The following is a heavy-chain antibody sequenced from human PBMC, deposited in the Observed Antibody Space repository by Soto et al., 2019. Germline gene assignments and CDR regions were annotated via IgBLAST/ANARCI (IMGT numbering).Heavy chain of an antibody. Sequence: QVQLVHSGAEVKKPGSSVKVSCKASGGTFSSYTISWVRQAPGQGIEWMGRIIPILGIANYAQKFQGRVTITADKSTSTAYMELSSLRSEDTAVYYCASLGESNADYWGQGTLVTVSS. CDR2: IIPILGIA. V-gene: IGHV1-69*02. J-gene: IGHJ4*02. CDR3: ASLGESNADY. CDR1: GGTFSSYT. D-gene: IGHD3-10*01.